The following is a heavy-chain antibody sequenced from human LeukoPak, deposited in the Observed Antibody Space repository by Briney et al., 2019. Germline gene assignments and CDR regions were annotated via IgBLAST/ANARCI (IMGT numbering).Heavy chain of an antibody. CDR3: ARDDGGGLPDY. J-gene: IGHJ4*02. V-gene: IGHV3-74*01. CDR2: INGYGSST. CDR1: GFTFISYW. Sequence: PGGSLRLSCAASGFTFISYWMHWVRQAPGKGLVWVSRINGYGSSTDFADSVKGRFTISRDNAKNTLYLQMNSLRAEDTAVYYCARDDGGGLPDYWGQGTLVTVSS. D-gene: IGHD4-23*01.